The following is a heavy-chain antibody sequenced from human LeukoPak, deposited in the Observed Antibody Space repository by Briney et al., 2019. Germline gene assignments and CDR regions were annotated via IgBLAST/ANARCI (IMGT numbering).Heavy chain of an antibody. CDR1: GYTFTSYG. J-gene: IGHJ4*02. CDR3: ARSPRVMTAPKNY. V-gene: IGHV1-18*01. Sequence: GASVKVSCKAYGYTFTSYGSSWVRQAPGQGLEWMGWISAYNGNTNYAQKLQGRVTMTTDTSTSKAYMELRSLRSDDTAVYYCARSPRVMTAPKNYWGQGTLVTVSS. D-gene: IGHD2-21*01. CDR2: ISAYNGNT.